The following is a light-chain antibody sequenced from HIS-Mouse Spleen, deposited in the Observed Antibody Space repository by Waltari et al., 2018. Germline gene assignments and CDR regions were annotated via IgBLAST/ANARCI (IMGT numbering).Light chain of an antibody. CDR2: DTS. CDR1: TGAVISGHY. V-gene: IGLV7-46*01. Sequence: QAVVTQEPSLTVSPGGTVTLTCGSSTGAVISGHYPYWFQQKPGQAPRTLITDTSNNNSRTPVRFSGSLLAGKAALTLSAAQPEDEAEYYCLLSYSGARVFGGGTKLTVL. CDR3: LLSYSGARV. J-gene: IGLJ2*01.